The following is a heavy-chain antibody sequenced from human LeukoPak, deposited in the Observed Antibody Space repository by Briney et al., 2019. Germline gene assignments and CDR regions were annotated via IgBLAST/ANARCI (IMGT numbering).Heavy chain of an antibody. V-gene: IGHV1-46*01. CDR3: ARPRSDTAMVTPLLDY. CDR2: INPSGGSA. J-gene: IGHJ4*02. Sequence: ASVKVSCKASGYTFTSYYMHWVRQAPGQGLEWMGIINPSGGSASYAQKFQGRVTMTRDTSTSTVYMELSSLRSEDTAVYYCARPRSDTAMVTPLLDYWGQGTLVTVSS. D-gene: IGHD5-18*01. CDR1: GYTFTSYY.